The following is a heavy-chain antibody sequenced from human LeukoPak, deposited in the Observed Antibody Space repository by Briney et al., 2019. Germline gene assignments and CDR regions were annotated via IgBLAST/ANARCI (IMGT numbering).Heavy chain of an antibody. CDR3: ARDWVYKIDY. CDR2: ISHDGII. V-gene: IGHV3-74*01. D-gene: IGHD5-24*01. CDR1: GYTFSSYV. Sequence: GGSLRLSCETAGYTFSSYVMHWVRRTPGKGLVWVSRISHDGIISYADSVKGRFTISRDNAKNTLILQMNSLRVEDTAVYYCARDWVYKIDYWGRGTLVTVSS. J-gene: IGHJ4*02.